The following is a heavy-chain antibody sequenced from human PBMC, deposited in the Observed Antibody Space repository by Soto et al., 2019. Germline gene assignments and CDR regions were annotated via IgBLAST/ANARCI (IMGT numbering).Heavy chain of an antibody. CDR2: ISYDGGNK. CDR3: AKVVGYYDSSGFDQ. CDR1: GFTFNNYA. V-gene: IGHV3-30-3*01. D-gene: IGHD3-22*01. Sequence: GGSLRLSCAASGFTFNNYAMHWVRQAPGKGLEWVALISYDGGNKYYADSVKGRFTISRDNFKNTLYLQLNSLRAEDTAVYYCAKVVGYYDSSGFDQWGQGTLVTVSS. J-gene: IGHJ4*02.